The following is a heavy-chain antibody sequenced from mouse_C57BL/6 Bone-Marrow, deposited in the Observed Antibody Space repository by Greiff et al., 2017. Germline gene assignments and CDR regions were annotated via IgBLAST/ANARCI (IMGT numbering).Heavy chain of an antibody. CDR2: INPNYGTT. CDR3: ARWGYGSSYEGFAY. V-gene: IGHV1-39*01. D-gene: IGHD1-1*01. CDR1: GYSFTDYN. Sequence: VQLQQSGPELVKPGASVKISCKASGYSFTDYNMNWVKQSNGKSLEWIGVINPNYGTTSYNQKFKGKATLTVDQSSSTAYMQLNCLTSEDSAVYYCARWGYGSSYEGFAYWGQGTLVTVSA. J-gene: IGHJ3*01.